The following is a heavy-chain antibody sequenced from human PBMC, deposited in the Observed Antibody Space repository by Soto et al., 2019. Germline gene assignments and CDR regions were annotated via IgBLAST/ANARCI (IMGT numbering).Heavy chain of an antibody. V-gene: IGHV4-59*01. CDR1: GGSISSYY. CDR3: ARDQSPKTGTTSGTRGGMDV. CDR2: IYYSGST. J-gene: IGHJ6*02. D-gene: IGHD1-1*01. Sequence: PSETLSLTCTVSGGSISSYYWSWIRQPPGKGLEWIGYIYYSGSTNYNPSLKSRVTISVDTSKNQFSLKLSSVTAADTAVYYCARDQSPKTGTTSGTRGGMDVWGQGTTVTVSS.